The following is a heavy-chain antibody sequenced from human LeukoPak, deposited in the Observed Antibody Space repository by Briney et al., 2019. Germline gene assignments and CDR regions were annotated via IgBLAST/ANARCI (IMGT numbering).Heavy chain of an antibody. V-gene: IGHV3-15*01. CDR2: IKSKTDGGTT. J-gene: IGHJ4*02. D-gene: IGHD2-15*01. Sequence: GGSLRPSCAASGFTFSNAWMSWVRQAPGKGLEWVGRIKSKTDGGTTDYAAPVKGRFTISRDDSKNTLYLQMNSLKTEDTAVYYCTTLVEDIVVVVAATEDLSIFDYWGQGTLVTVSS. CDR1: GFTFSNAW. CDR3: TTLVEDIVVVVAATEDLSIFDY.